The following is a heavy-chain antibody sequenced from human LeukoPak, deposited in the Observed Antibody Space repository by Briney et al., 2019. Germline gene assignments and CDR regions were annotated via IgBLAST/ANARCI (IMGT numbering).Heavy chain of an antibody. Sequence: SETLSLTCTVSGDSISSYYWSWIRQPPGKGLEWIGYIYYNGSTYYNPSLKSRVTISVDTSRNQFSLRLSSVTAADTAVYYCAREYGGTIDYWGQGTLVTVSS. CDR1: GDSISSYY. CDR3: AREYGGTIDY. D-gene: IGHD4-23*01. J-gene: IGHJ4*02. CDR2: IYYNGST. V-gene: IGHV4-59*01.